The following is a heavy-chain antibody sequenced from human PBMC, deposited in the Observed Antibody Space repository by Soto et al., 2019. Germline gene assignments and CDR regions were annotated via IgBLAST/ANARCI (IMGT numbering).Heavy chain of an antibody. J-gene: IGHJ4*02. CDR1: GGTFSSYT. V-gene: IGHV1-69*02. D-gene: IGHD6-6*01. Sequence: QVQLVQSGAEVKKPGSSVKVSCKASGGTFSSYTISWVRQAPGQGLEWMGRIIPILGIASYAQKFQGRVTITADKSTSTAYMELSSLRSEDTAVYYCASSLEYSSSSLDYWGQGTLVTVSS. CDR2: IIPILGIA. CDR3: ASSLEYSSSSLDY.